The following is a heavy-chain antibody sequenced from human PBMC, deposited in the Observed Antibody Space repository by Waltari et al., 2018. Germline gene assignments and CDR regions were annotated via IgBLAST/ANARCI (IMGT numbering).Heavy chain of an antibody. CDR2: IYSSGST. J-gene: IGHJ1*01. CDR3: ARGAHCGGGSCYYTWGYFQH. Sequence: QLQLQESGPGLVKPSETLSLTCTVSGGSISSSSYYWGWIRQPPGKGLEWIGSIYSSGSTSYSPSRKSRVSIAVDTSKNQFSLKLSSVTAADTAVYYCARGAHCGGGSCYYTWGYFQHWGQGTLVTVSS. D-gene: IGHD2-15*01. CDR1: GGSISSSSYY. V-gene: IGHV4-39*01.